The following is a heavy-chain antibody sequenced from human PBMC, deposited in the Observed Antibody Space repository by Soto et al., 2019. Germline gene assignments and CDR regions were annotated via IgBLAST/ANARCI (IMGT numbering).Heavy chain of an antibody. D-gene: IGHD2-21*02. J-gene: IGHJ6*02. CDR2: ISTYNGKT. CDR3: AREGDVPYYYYGMDV. Sequence: QVQLVQSGGEVRKPGASVTVSCKASGYTFIRFGMSWVRQAPGQVLEWMGWISTYNGKTNYAQKFQDRVTMATDTSTSTVYLEMRSLTFDDTAVYYCAREGDVPYYYYGMDVWGQGTTVSVSS. V-gene: IGHV1-18*01. CDR1: GYTFIRFG.